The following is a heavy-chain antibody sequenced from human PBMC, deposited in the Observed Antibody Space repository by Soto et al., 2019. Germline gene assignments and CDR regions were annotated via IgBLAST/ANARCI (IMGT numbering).Heavy chain of an antibody. J-gene: IGHJ4*02. CDR3: ASVPDLDYCSRTSCLYYFDY. CDR1: GFTFSRYV. CDR2: INSNGDST. D-gene: IGHD2-2*01. V-gene: IGHV3-23*01. Sequence: EVQLLESGGGLVQPGGSLRLSCVASGFTFSRYVMSWVRQAPGKGLEWVSTINSNGDSTYKAYTLKGRFTISRDNSRNSLYLQVNSLIAEDTAVYYCASVPDLDYCSRTSCLYYFDYWGQGALVTVSS.